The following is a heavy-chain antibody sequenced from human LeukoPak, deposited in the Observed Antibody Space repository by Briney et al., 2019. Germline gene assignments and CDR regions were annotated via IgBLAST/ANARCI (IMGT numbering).Heavy chain of an antibody. CDR1: GGSFSGYY. D-gene: IGHD3-10*01. CDR3: AKGNYYGSGSYVIYYYYMDV. J-gene: IGHJ6*03. Sequence: PSETLSLTCAVYGGSFSGYYWSWIRQPPGKGLEWIGEINHSGSTNYNPSLKSRVTISVDTSKNQFSLKLSSVTAADTAVYYCAKGNYYGSGSYVIYYYYMDVWGKGTTVTVSS. V-gene: IGHV4-34*01. CDR2: INHSGST.